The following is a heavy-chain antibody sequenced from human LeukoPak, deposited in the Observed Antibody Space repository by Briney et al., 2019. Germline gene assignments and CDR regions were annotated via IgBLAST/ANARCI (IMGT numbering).Heavy chain of an antibody. CDR3: ARWYGAFDY. CDR2: ISYDGSNK. J-gene: IGHJ4*02. V-gene: IGHV3-30-3*01. D-gene: IGHD1-14*01. CDR1: GFTFSSYA. Sequence: PGGSLRLSCAASGFTFSSYAMRWVRQAPGKGLEWVAVISYDGSNKYYADSVKGRFTISRDNSKNTLYLQMNSLRAEDTAVYYCARWYGAFDYWGQGTLGTVSS.